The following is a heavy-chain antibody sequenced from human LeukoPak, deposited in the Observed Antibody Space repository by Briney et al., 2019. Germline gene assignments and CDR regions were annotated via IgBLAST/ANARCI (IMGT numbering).Heavy chain of an antibody. CDR3: ANSGNYYDTSGHEY. V-gene: IGHV3-21*04. CDR2: INATSTSI. Sequence: GGSLRLSCVASGLTFSDYSINWVRRAPGKGLEWVSSINATSTSIYYADAVRGRFTISRDNSRNTLYLQMNSLRAEDTAVYYCANSGNYYDTSGHEYWGQGTLVTVSS. D-gene: IGHD3-22*01. J-gene: IGHJ4*02. CDR1: GLTFSDYS.